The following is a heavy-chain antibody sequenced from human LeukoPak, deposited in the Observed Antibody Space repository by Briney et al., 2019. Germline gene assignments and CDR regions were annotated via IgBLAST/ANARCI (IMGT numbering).Heavy chain of an antibody. CDR2: IRYDGSNK. D-gene: IGHD5-24*01. Sequence: PGGSLRLSCAASGFTFSSCGMHWVRQAPGKGLEWVAFIRYDGSNKYYADSVKGRFTISRDNSKNTLYLQMNSLRAEDTAVYYCAKDEEPEDGIVDYWGQGTLVTDSS. V-gene: IGHV3-30*02. J-gene: IGHJ4*02. CDR1: GFTFSSCG. CDR3: AKDEEPEDGIVDY.